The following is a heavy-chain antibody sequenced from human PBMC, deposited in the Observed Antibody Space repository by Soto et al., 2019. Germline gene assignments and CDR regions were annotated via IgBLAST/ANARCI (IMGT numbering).Heavy chain of an antibody. CDR3: AKRPASLVCFDY. V-gene: IGHV3-23*01. CDR2: ISGGGGRI. D-gene: IGHD2-2*01. Sequence: EVQLLESGGGLVQPGGSLRLSCAASGFTFSNYDMSWVRQAPGKGLEWVSTISGGGGRIYYADSVKGRFNISRDNSKNTRYMQRTSLRAEDTAVYYCAKRPASLVCFDYWGQGTLVTVSS. CDR1: GFTFSNYD. J-gene: IGHJ4*02.